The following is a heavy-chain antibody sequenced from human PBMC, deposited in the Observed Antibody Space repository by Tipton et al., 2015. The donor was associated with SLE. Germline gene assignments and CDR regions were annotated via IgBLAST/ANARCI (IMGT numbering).Heavy chain of an antibody. D-gene: IGHD3-9*01. CDR3: ARDFKDILTGGPPDY. J-gene: IGHJ4*02. CDR1: GYTFTSYD. CDR2: ISAYNGNT. Sequence: QVQLVQSGAEVKKPGASVKVSCKASGYTFTSYDINWVRQATGQGLEWMGWISAYNGNTNYAQKLQGRVTMTTDTSTSTAYMELRSLRSDDTAVYYCARDFKDILTGGPPDYWGQGTLVTVSS. V-gene: IGHV1-18*01.